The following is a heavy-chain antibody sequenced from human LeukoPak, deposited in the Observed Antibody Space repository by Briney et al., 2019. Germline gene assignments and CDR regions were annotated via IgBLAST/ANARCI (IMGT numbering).Heavy chain of an antibody. Sequence: PGGSLRLSCAASGFTFSSYSMNWVRQAPGKGLEWVSSISSSSSYIYYADSVKGRFTISRDNAKNSLYLQMNSLRGEDTAVYYCARLNWNYADYWGQGTLVTVSS. CDR2: ISSSSSYI. V-gene: IGHV3-21*01. CDR1: GFTFSSYS. D-gene: IGHD3-3*01. J-gene: IGHJ4*02. CDR3: ARLNWNYADY.